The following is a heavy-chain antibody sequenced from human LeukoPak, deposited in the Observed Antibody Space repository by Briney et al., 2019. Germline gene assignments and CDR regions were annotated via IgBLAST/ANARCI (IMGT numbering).Heavy chain of an antibody. J-gene: IGHJ4*02. CDR2: IDSNGGGA. CDR1: GFTFNIYW. D-gene: IGHD6-13*01. CDR3: ARAKYSSRWSLDY. Sequence: PGGSLRLSCATSGFTFNIYWMQWVRQVPGXGLVWVSRIDSNGGGATYADSVKGRFTTSRDNGNNTMYLQMNSLRAEDTAIYYCARAKYSSRWSLDYWGQGALVTVSS. V-gene: IGHV3-74*03.